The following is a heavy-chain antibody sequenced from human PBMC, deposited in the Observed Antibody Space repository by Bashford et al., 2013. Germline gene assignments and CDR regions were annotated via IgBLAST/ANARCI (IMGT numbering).Heavy chain of an antibody. CDR1: GYSFTSYW. V-gene: IGHV5-10-1*01. CDR3: ASHLGSVLPLDY. D-gene: IGHD3-10*01. Sequence: GESLKISCKGSGYSFTSYWISWVRQMPGKGLEWMGRIDPSDSYTNYSPSFQGHVTISADKSISTAYLQWSSLKASDTAMYYCASHLGSVLPLDYWGQGTLVTVSS. CDR2: IDPSDSYT. J-gene: IGHJ4*02.